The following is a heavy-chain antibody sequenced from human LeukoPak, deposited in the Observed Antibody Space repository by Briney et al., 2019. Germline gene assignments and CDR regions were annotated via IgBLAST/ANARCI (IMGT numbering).Heavy chain of an antibody. CDR3: ARGASWELPDY. D-gene: IGHD1-26*01. Sequence: ASVKVSCKASGYTFTSYGISWVRQAPGQGLEWMGWMNPNSANTGYAQKFQGRVTMTRNTSISTAYMELSGLRSEDTAVYYCARGASWELPDYWGQGTLVTVPS. CDR2: MNPNSANT. J-gene: IGHJ4*02. CDR1: GYTFTSYG. V-gene: IGHV1-8*02.